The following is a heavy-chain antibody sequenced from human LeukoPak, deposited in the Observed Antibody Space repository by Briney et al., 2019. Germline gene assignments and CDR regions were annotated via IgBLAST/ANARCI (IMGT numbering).Heavy chain of an antibody. Sequence: GGSLRLSCAASGFTFSSYTMSWVRQAPGKGLEWVSANSGGGGSTYYADSVKGRFTISRDNSENTLYLQMNSLRAEDSAVYYCAKGGIAMADYYFDYWGQGTLVTVSS. CDR2: NSGGGGST. D-gene: IGHD6-19*01. J-gene: IGHJ4*02. CDR1: GFTFSSYT. V-gene: IGHV3-23*01. CDR3: AKGGIAMADYYFDY.